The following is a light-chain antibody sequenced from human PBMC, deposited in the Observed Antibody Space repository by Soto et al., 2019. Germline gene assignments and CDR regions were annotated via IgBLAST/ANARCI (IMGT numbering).Light chain of an antibody. CDR2: DAS. J-gene: IGKJ1*01. CDR3: QQYNSYWT. CDR1: QSISSW. Sequence: DIQMTQSASTLSASVGDRVTITCRASQSISSWLAWYQQKPGKAPKLLIYDASTLKGGVPSRFSGSGSGTEFTLTISSLQRDDFATYYCQQYNSYWTFGQGTEVEIK. V-gene: IGKV1-5*01.